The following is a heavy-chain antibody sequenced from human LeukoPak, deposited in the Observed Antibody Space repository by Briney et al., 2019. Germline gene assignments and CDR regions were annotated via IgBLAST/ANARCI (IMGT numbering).Heavy chain of an antibody. Sequence: PSETLSLTCTVSGGSISSGSYYWSWIRQPAGKGLEWIGRIYTSGSTNYNPSLKSRVTISVDTSKNQFSLKLSSVTAADTAVYYCARVGRDSSGWSPFDYWGQGTLVTVSS. CDR2: IYTSGST. J-gene: IGHJ4*02. D-gene: IGHD6-19*01. V-gene: IGHV4-61*02. CDR1: GGSISSGSYY. CDR3: ARVGRDSSGWSPFDY.